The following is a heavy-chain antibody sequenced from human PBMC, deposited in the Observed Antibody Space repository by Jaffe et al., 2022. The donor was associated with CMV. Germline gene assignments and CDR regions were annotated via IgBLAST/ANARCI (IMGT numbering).Heavy chain of an antibody. CDR2: ISANNGNT. CDR1: GYTFTSYG. CDR3: ARGIPVAPMANWFDP. D-gene: IGHD6-19*01. V-gene: IGHV1-18*04. Sequence: QVQLVQSGAEVKKPGASVKVSCKASGYTFTSYGISWVRQAPGRGLEWMGWISANNGNTNSAQKVQGRVTMTTDTSTSTAYMELRSLRFDDTAVYYCARGIPVAPMANWFDPWGQGTLVTVSS. J-gene: IGHJ5*02.